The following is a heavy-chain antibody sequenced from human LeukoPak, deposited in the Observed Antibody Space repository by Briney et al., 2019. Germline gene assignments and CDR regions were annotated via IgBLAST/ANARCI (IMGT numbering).Heavy chain of an antibody. V-gene: IGHV3-64*01. CDR3: ARRPYSETYYVDY. Sequence: GGSLRLSCAASEATVTNNYMSWVRQAPGKGLEYVSAISYNGGSTDYAKSVKGRFTISRDNSKNTLYLQMRSLRTEDMAVYYCARRPYSETYYVDYWGQGTLVTVSS. CDR1: EATVTNNY. D-gene: IGHD1-26*01. J-gene: IGHJ4*02. CDR2: ISYNGGST.